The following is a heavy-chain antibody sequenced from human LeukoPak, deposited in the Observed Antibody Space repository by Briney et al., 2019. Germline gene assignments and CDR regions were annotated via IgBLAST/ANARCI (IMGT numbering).Heavy chain of an antibody. CDR3: ARDRVDRFGPRFDP. D-gene: IGHD5-12*01. V-gene: IGHV4-4*07. CDR2: IYTSGST. CDR1: GGSISSYY. Sequence: SETLSLTCTVSGGSISSYYWSWIRQPAGKGLEWIGRIYTSGSTNYNPSLKSRVTMSVDTSKNQFSLKLSSLTAADTAVYYCARDRVDRFGPRFDPWGPGTLVTVSS. J-gene: IGHJ5*02.